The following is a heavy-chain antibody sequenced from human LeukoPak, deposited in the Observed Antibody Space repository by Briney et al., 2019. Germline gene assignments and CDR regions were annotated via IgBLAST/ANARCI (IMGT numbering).Heavy chain of an antibody. CDR3: ARVREQWRGDYYFDY. Sequence: PGGSLRLSCAASGFIFGSYDMHWVRQPTGETLEWVSAINTAGNTYYTDSVKGRFTISREDAENSLYLQMNSLRAGDTAVYYCARVREQWRGDYYFDYWGQGTLVTVSS. V-gene: IGHV3-13*01. D-gene: IGHD6-19*01. J-gene: IGHJ4*02. CDR2: INTAGNT. CDR1: GFIFGSYD.